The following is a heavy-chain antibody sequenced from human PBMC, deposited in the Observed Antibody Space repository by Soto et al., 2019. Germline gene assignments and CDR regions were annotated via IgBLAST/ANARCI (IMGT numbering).Heavy chain of an antibody. Sequence: PSETLSFTCAVSGGSISSGGYSWSWIRQPPGKGLEWIGYIYHSGSTYYNSSLKSRVTISVDRSKNQFSLKLSSVTAADTAVYYCARGRVEDIVVVPAATVMIGWFDPWGQGTLVTVSS. D-gene: IGHD2-2*01. CDR1: GGSISSGGYS. CDR3: ARGRVEDIVVVPAATVMIGWFDP. V-gene: IGHV4-30-2*01. J-gene: IGHJ5*02. CDR2: IYHSGST.